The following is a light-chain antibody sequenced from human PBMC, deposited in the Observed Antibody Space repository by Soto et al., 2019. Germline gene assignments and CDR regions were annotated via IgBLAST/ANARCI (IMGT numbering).Light chain of an antibody. V-gene: IGLV2-8*01. CDR2: EVS. CDR1: SSDVGGYNY. CDR3: SSYTSSSIFYV. J-gene: IGLJ1*01. Sequence: QSVLTQPPSASGSPGQSVTISCTGTSSDVGGYNYVSWYQQHPGKAPKLMIYEVSKRPSGVPDRFSGSKPGNTASLTVSGLQAEDEADYYCSSYTSSSIFYVFGTGTKVTVL.